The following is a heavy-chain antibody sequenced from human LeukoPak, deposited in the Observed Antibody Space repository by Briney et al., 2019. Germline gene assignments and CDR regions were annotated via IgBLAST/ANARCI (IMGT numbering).Heavy chain of an antibody. Sequence: GGSLRLSCTASGYTFSSYVMTWVRQAPGKGLEWVSVVSGGSTFYADSVKGRFTISRDNSKNTLYLQMNSLSAEETAVYYCAKRAVAEYYFDYWGQGTLVTVSS. J-gene: IGHJ4*02. CDR3: AKRAVAEYYFDY. D-gene: IGHD6-19*01. V-gene: IGHV3-23*03. CDR1: GYTFSSYV. CDR2: VSGGST.